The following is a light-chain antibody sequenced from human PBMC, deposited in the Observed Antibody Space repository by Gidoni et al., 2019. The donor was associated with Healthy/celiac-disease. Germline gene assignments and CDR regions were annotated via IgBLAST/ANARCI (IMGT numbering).Light chain of an antibody. CDR1: QSISSW. CDR2: KAS. Sequence: DIQMTQSPSTLSASVGDRVTITCRASQSISSWLAWYQQKPGKAPKLLIYKASSLESGVPSRFSGSGSGTEFTLTISSLQPDDFATYYCQQYNSYSLLFXPXTKVDIK. CDR3: QQYNSYSLL. V-gene: IGKV1-5*03. J-gene: IGKJ3*01.